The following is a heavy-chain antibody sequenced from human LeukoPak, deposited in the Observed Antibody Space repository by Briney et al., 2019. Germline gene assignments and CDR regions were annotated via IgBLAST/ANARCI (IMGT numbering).Heavy chain of an antibody. CDR1: GFTFSNYG. V-gene: IGHV3-33*01. Sequence: PGGSLRLSCAASGFTFSNYGMHWVRQAPGRGLEWVAVIWYDGSKRYYADSVMGRFTISRDNSKNTLYLEISSLRDEDTGVYYCSATDHFSTAWADYWGQGVLGTVSS. CDR3: SATDHFSTAWADY. CDR2: IWYDGSKR. D-gene: IGHD6-19*01. J-gene: IGHJ4*02.